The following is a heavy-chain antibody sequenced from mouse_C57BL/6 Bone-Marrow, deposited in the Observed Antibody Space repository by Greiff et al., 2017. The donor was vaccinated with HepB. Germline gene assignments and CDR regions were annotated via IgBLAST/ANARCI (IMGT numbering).Heavy chain of an antibody. CDR2: IYPRSGNT. CDR3: ARRGVWSYYFDY. CDR1: GYTFTSYG. D-gene: IGHD2-10*02. J-gene: IGHJ2*01. V-gene: IGHV1-81*01. Sequence: VQLQESGAELARPGASVKLSCKASGYTFTSYGISWVKQRTGQGLEWIGEIYPRSGNTYYNEKFKGKATLTADKSSSTAYMELRSLTSEDSAVYFCARRGVWSYYFDYWGQGTTLTVSS.